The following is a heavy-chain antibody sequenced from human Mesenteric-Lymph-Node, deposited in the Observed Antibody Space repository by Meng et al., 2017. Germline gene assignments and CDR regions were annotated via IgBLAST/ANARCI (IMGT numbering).Heavy chain of an antibody. D-gene: IGHD3-10*01. CDR2: ISSRSTI. CDR1: GFTFSDYY. CDR3: AREARGTKRTYYYGSGSYYKDY. J-gene: IGHJ4*02. Sequence: GGSLRLSCAASGFTFSDYYMNWVRQAPGKGLEWVSSISSRSTIYYADSAKGRFTISRDNAKNTLYLQMNSLRAEDTAVYYCAREARGTKRTYYYGSGSYYKDYWGQGTLVTVSS. V-gene: IGHV3-69-1*01.